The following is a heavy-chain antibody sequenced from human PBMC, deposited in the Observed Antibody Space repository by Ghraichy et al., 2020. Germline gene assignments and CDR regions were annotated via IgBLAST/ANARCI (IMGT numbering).Heavy chain of an antibody. CDR1: GFIFSSHW. J-gene: IGHJ3*02. V-gene: IGHV3-7*03. D-gene: IGHD2-15*01. Sequence: GGSLRLSCAASGFIFSSHWMTWVRQAPGKGLEWVANIKQDGSEKNYVDSVKGRFTISRDNVKNSLHLQMNSLRVEDTAVYYCAREDYSGGSWDSSAFDIWGQGTMVVVSP. CDR2: IKQDGSEK. CDR3: AREDYSGGSWDSSAFDI.